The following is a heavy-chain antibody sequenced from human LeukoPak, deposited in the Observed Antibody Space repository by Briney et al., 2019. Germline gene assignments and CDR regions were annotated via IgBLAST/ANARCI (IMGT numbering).Heavy chain of an antibody. CDR2: ISGSGSYT. CDR3: ARGESFSSGWPYYFDF. Sequence: PGGSLRLSCAASGFTFSDDYRNWIRQAPGKGLEWVSYISGSGSYTNYADSVKGRFTISRDNAKNSLYLQMNSLRAEDTAVYYCARGESFSSGWPYYFDFWGQGALVTVSS. CDR1: GFTFSDDY. D-gene: IGHD6-19*01. J-gene: IGHJ4*02. V-gene: IGHV3-11*05.